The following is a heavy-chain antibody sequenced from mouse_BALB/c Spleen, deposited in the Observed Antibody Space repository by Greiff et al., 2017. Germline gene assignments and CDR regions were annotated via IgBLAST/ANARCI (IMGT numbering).Heavy chain of an antibody. CDR2: ISNLAYSI. Sequence: EVKLEESGGGLVQPGGSRKLSCAASGFTFSDYGMAWVRQAPGKGPEWVAFISNLAYSIYYADTVTGRFTISRENAKNTLYLEMSSLRSEDTAMYYCARGGDYGRPHYFDYWGQGTTLTVSS. CDR1: GFTFSDYG. J-gene: IGHJ2*01. V-gene: IGHV5-15*02. D-gene: IGHD1-1*01. CDR3: ARGGDYGRPHYFDY.